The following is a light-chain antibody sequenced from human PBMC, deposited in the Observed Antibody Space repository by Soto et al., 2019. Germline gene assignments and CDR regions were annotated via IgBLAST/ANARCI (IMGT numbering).Light chain of an antibody. CDR3: CSYAGSSTVV. CDR1: SSDVGNYNL. V-gene: IGLV2-23*01. Sequence: QSALTQPASASGSPGQSITISCTGTSSDVGNYNLVSWYQQHPGKAPKLMIYEGSERPSGVSNRFSGSKSGNTASLTISGLQAEDEADYYCCSYAGSSTVVFGGGTKLTVL. J-gene: IGLJ2*01. CDR2: EGS.